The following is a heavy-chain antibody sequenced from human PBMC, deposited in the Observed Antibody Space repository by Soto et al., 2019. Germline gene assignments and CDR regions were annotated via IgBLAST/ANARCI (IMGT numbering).Heavy chain of an antibody. CDR2: IRSKANSYAT. Sequence: GGSLRLSCAASGFTFSGSAMHWVRQASGKGLEWVGRIRSKANSYATAYAASVKGRFTISRDDSKNTAYLQMNGLKTDDTAVYYCTRRGYSYGETFDYWGQGTLVTVSS. V-gene: IGHV3-73*01. J-gene: IGHJ4*02. CDR1: GFTFSGSA. D-gene: IGHD5-18*01. CDR3: TRRGYSYGETFDY.